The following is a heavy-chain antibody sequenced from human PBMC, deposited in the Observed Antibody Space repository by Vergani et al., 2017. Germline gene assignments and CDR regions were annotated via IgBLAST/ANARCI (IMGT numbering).Heavy chain of an antibody. CDR2: IRSKAYGGTT. CDR1: GFTFGDYA. CDR3: TRDHHYYDSSGYYTGFDY. D-gene: IGHD3-22*01. V-gene: IGHV3-49*04. Sequence: EVQLVESGGGLVQPGRSLRLSCTASGFTFGDYAMSWVRQAPGKGLEWVGFIRSKAYGGTTEYAASVKGRFTISRDDSKSIAYLQMNSLKTEDTAVYYCTRDHHYYDSSGYYTGFDYWGQGTLVTVSS. J-gene: IGHJ4*02.